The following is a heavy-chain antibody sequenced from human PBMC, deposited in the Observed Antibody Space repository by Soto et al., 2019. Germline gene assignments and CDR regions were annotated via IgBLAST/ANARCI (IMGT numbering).Heavy chain of an antibody. V-gene: IGHV4-30-4*01. D-gene: IGHD5-12*01. CDR2: IYYSGST. CDR3: ARETQDGYNSAPFDY. Sequence: SSETLSLTCTVSGGSISSGDYYWCWIRQPPGKGLEWSGYIYYSGSTYYNPSLKSRVTISVDTSKNQFSLKLSSVTAADTAVYYCARETQDGYNSAPFDYWGQGTLVTVPS. CDR1: GGSISSGDYY. J-gene: IGHJ4*02.